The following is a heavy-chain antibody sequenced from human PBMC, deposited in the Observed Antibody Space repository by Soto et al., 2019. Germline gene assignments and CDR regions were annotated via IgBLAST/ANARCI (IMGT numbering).Heavy chain of an antibody. D-gene: IGHD2-15*01. V-gene: IGHV3-23*01. Sequence: GGSLRLSCAASGFTFSSYAMGWVRQGPGKGLEWVAVVSIGGSTHYADSVRGRFTISRDNSKNTLSLQMNSLTAEDTAVYFCAKRSGAGGNFDYWGQGDLVTVSS. CDR2: VSIGGST. CDR3: AKRSGAGGNFDY. J-gene: IGHJ4*02. CDR1: GFTFSSYA.